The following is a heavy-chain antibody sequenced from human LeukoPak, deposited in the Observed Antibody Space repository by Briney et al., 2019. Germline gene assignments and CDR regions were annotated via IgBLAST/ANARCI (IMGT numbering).Heavy chain of an antibody. V-gene: IGHV3-7*01. CDR2: IKQDGSEI. J-gene: IGHJ4*02. D-gene: IGHD3-10*01. CDR1: GFSFSGYW. CDR3: ARDGAARGSGSFGD. Sequence: GGSLRLSCAASGFSFSGYWMSWVRQAPGKGLEWVANIKQDGSEIYYVDSVKGRFTISRDNAKNSVYLQMDSLRAEDTAVYYCARDGAARGSGSFGDWGQGTLLTVSS.